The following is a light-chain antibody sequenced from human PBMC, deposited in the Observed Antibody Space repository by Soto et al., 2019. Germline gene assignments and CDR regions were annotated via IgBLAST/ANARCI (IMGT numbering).Light chain of an antibody. CDR2: DGS. Sequence: QSALTQPASVSGSPGQSITISCTGTSSDVGGYNYVSWYQQHPGKAPKLMIYDGSNRPSGVSNRFSGSKSGNTASLTISGLQAEYEADYYCSSYTSSSTLYVFGTGTKVTVL. V-gene: IGLV2-14*01. CDR1: SSDVGGYNY. J-gene: IGLJ1*01. CDR3: SSYTSSSTLYV.